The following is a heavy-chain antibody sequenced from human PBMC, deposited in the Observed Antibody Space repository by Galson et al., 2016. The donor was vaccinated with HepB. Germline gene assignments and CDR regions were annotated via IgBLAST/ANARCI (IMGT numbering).Heavy chain of an antibody. Sequence: SLRLSCAASGFSFSNSGMSWVRQAPGRGLEWVSSVIYNGYNTYYADSVKGRFTISRDNSKNTLFLQMDSLRAEDTAVYLCASGDSGSHWRYYFDHWGQGTLVIVSS. D-gene: IGHD1-26*01. V-gene: IGHV3-23*01. CDR2: VIYNGYNT. CDR3: ASGDSGSHWRYYFDH. J-gene: IGHJ4*02. CDR1: GFSFSNSG.